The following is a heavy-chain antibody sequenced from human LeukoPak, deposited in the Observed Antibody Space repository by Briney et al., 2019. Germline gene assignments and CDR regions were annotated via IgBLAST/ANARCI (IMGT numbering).Heavy chain of an antibody. D-gene: IGHD1-26*01. CDR2: LTGTGGST. J-gene: IGHJ4*02. Sequence: GGSLRLSCAASGFSFNNYVMSWVRQAPGEGLEWVSSLTGTGGSTYYADSVKGRFTISRVNSKNTLYLQMNGLSAEDTAVYYCAQSVSYEEFENWGQGTLVTVSS. V-gene: IGHV3-23*01. CDR3: AQSVSYEEFEN. CDR1: GFSFNNYV.